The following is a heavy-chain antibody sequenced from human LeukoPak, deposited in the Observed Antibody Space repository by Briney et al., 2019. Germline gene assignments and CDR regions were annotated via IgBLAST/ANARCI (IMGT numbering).Heavy chain of an antibody. CDR3: ARVAHSSGWYGFFDP. CDR2: ISYDGSNK. Sequence: QSGGSLRLSCAASGFTFSSYAMHWVRQAPGKGLEWVAVISYDGSNKYYADSVKGRFTISRDNSKNTLYLQMNSLGAEDTAVYYCARVAHSSGWYGFFDPWGQGTLVTVSS. V-gene: IGHV3-30*04. J-gene: IGHJ5*02. D-gene: IGHD6-19*01. CDR1: GFTFSSYA.